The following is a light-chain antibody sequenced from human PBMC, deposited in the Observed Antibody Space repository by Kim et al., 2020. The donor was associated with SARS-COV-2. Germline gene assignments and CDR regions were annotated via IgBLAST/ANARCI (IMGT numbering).Light chain of an antibody. CDR1: QSVGEW. Sequence: GDIAVITCRASQSVGEWLALYPQKPGKAPKLLIYDASTLQSGVPSRFSGTGSETEFTLTINSLQPDDLAIYYCQQYNFYSWTFGQGTKVDIK. J-gene: IGKJ1*01. V-gene: IGKV1-5*01. CDR3: QQYNFYSWT. CDR2: DAS.